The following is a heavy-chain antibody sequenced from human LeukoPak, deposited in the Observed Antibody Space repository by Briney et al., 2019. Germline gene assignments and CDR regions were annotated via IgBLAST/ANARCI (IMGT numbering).Heavy chain of an antibody. CDR3: ARGQYYYYYMDV. Sequence: SETLSLTCAVYGGSFSGYYWSWIRQPPGKGLEWIGEINHSGSTNYNPSLKSRVTISVDTSKNQFSLKLSSVTAADTAVYYCARGQYYYYYMDVWGQGTLVTVSS. CDR2: INHSGST. J-gene: IGHJ6*03. V-gene: IGHV4-34*01. CDR1: GGSFSGYY.